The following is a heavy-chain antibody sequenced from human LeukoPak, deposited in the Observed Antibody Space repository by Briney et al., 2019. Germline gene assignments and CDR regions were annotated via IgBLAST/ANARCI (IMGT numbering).Heavy chain of an antibody. CDR1: GFTFSSYA. CDR3: AKGSGRTTTVTTDGY. V-gene: IGHV3-23*01. D-gene: IGHD4-17*01. Sequence: GGSLRLSCAASGFTFSSYAMSWVRPAPGKGLEWVSAISCCGGSTYYAGSVKGRFTISRDNSKNTLYLQMNSLRAEDTAVYYCAKGSGRTTTVTTDGYWGQGTLVTVSS. J-gene: IGHJ4*02. CDR2: ISCCGGST.